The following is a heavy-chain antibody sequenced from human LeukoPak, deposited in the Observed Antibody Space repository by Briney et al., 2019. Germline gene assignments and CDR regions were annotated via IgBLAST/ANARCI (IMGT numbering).Heavy chain of an antibody. CDR2: VSGNGVNT. V-gene: IGHV3-23*01. D-gene: IGHD5-18*01. Sequence: PGGSLRLSCAASGFTFRTYAMNWVRQAPGKGLEWVSSVSGNGVNTYYADSVRGRFTVSRDNSRNTVYLQVNNLRAEDTAIFYCAKEVTSFGYRGVDFWGQGTLVTVS. CDR3: AKEVTSFGYRGVDF. CDR1: GFTFRTYA. J-gene: IGHJ4*02.